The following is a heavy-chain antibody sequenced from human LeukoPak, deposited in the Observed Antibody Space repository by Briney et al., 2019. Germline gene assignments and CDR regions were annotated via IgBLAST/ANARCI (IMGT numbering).Heavy chain of an antibody. Sequence: ASVKVSCKASGYTFTSYYMHWVRQAPGQGLEGRGVINPSGGSTSYAQKFRGRVTMTRDTSTSTVYMELSSLRSEDTAVYYCARAQRALVRVPPAYWGQGTLVTVSS. J-gene: IGHJ4*02. CDR1: GYTFTSYY. CDR3: ARAQRALVRVPPAY. V-gene: IGHV1-46*01. D-gene: IGHD5-24*01. CDR2: INPSGGST.